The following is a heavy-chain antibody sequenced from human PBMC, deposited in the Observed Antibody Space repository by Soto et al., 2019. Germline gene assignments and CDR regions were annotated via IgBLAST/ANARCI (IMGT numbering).Heavy chain of an antibody. CDR1: GFTFSSYA. CDR3: AKDLAPYYYGSGSYYDY. J-gene: IGHJ4*02. V-gene: IGHV3-23*01. D-gene: IGHD3-10*01. Sequence: GGSLRLSCAASGFTFSSYAMSWVRQAPGKGLEWVSAISGSGGSTYYADSVKGRFTISRDNSKNTLYLQMNSLRAEDTAVYYCAKDLAPYYYGSGSYYDYWGQGTLVNAPQ. CDR2: ISGSGGST.